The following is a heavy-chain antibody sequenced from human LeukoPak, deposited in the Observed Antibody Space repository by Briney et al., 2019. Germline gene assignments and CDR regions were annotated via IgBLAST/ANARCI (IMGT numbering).Heavy chain of an antibody. Sequence: PGASVKVSCKASGYTFTSYGISWVRQAPGQGLEWMGWISAYNGNTNYAQKLQGRVTMTTDTSTSTAYMELRSLRSDDTAVYYCAVEGYYDSSGYLHYYGMDVWGQGTTVTVSS. CDR2: ISAYNGNT. CDR3: AVEGYYDSSGYLHYYGMDV. J-gene: IGHJ6*02. D-gene: IGHD3-22*01. V-gene: IGHV1-18*01. CDR1: GYTFTSYG.